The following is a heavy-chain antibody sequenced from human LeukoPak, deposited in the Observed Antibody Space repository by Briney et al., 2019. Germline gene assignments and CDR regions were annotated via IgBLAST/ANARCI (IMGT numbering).Heavy chain of an antibody. CDR2: IYYSGST. CDR1: GGSISSSSYY. CDR3: ARFPKPAYSSGWYPWFDP. Sequence: PSETLSLTCTVSGGSISSSSYYWGWLRQPPGKGLEWIGSIYYSGSTYYNPSLKSRVTISVDTSKNQFSLKLSSVTAADTAVYYCARFPKPAYSSGWYPWFDPWGQGTLVTVSS. V-gene: IGHV4-39*07. J-gene: IGHJ5*02. D-gene: IGHD6-19*01.